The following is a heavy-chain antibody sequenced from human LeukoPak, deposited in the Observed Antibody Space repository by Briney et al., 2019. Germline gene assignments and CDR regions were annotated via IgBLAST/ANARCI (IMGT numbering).Heavy chain of an antibody. CDR1: GGSFSVYY. Sequence: SETLSLTCTVYGGSFSVYYWSWIRQPPGKGLEWIGEINHSGSTNYNPSLKSRVTISVDTSKNQFSLKLSSVTAADTAVYYCARHGYSSSWYKRYYFDYWGQGTLVTVSS. CDR3: ARHGYSSSWYKRYYFDY. J-gene: IGHJ4*02. CDR2: INHSGST. V-gene: IGHV4-34*01. D-gene: IGHD6-13*01.